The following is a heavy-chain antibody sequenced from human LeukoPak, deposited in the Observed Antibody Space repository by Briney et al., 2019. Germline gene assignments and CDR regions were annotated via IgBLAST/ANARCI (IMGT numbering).Heavy chain of an antibody. CDR2: ISSSGSTI. D-gene: IGHD3-22*01. J-gene: IGHJ6*03. CDR1: GFTFSDYY. CDR3: ARSYYYDSSGYQNYMDV. V-gene: IGHV3-11*01. Sequence: PGGSLTLSSAASGFTFSDYYMSWIRQAPGKGLEWVSYISSSGSTIYYADSVKGRFTISRDNAKNSLYLQMNSLRAEDTAVYYCARSYYYDSSGYQNYMDVWGKGTTVTISS.